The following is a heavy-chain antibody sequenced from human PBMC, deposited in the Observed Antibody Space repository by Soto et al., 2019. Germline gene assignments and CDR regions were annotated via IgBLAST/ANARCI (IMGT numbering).Heavy chain of an antibody. V-gene: IGHV4-61*03. Sequence: SETLSHTCTLSGVSVVSGSYYWSWIRQPLGKGLEWIGYIYYSGNTDYNPSLRGRAPISVDKAKNHFSMQLTSLTSADTAIYFITEDSVLAYHSKHRNPYWFEPWGERTLVTVS. J-gene: IGHJ5*02. D-gene: IGHD4-4*01. CDR2: IYYSGNT. CDR3: TEDSVLAYHSKHRNPYWFEP. CDR1: GVSVVSGSYY.